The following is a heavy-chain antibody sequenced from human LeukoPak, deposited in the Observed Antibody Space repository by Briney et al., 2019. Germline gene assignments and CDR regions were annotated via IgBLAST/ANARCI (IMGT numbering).Heavy chain of an antibody. CDR2: ISYDGSNK. CDR3: ARGVAAAGTAYYYYYGMDV. CDR1: GFTFSSYA. Sequence: GGPLRLSCAASGFTFSSYAMHWVRQAPGKGLEWVAVISYDGSNKYYADSVKGRFTISRDNSKNTLYLQMNSLRAEDTAVYYCARGVAAAGTAYYYYYGMDVWGQGTTVTVSS. D-gene: IGHD6-13*01. J-gene: IGHJ6*02. V-gene: IGHV3-30-3*01.